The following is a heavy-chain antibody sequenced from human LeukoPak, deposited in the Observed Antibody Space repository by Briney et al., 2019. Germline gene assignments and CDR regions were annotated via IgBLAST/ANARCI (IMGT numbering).Heavy chain of an antibody. V-gene: IGHV3-9*03. CDR1: GLTFDDYA. J-gene: IGHJ4*02. Sequence: GGSLRLSCAASGLTFDDYAMHWVRQAPGKGLEWVSGISWNSGSIGYADSVKGRFTISRDNAKNSLYLQMNSLRAEDMALYYCAKGAGGGNSPSFFDYWGQGTLVTVSS. D-gene: IGHD4-23*01. CDR2: ISWNSGSI. CDR3: AKGAGGGNSPSFFDY.